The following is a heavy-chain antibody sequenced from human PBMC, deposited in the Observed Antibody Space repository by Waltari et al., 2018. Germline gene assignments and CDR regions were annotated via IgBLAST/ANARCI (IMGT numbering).Heavy chain of an antibody. CDR2: ISTYNGET. V-gene: IGHV1-18*01. D-gene: IGHD2-8*01. CDR1: GCSFSRYS. J-gene: IGHJ1*01. Sequence: QVHLVQSGAAVKNPGASVKVSCKASGCSFSRYSLNWVRQGPGQGLEWMGWISTYNGETNYAKKFQGIVTMTTDTSTSTAYMELRSLTSDDTAVYYCARDPGVRYFQHWGQGTLVTVSS. CDR3: ARDPGVRYFQH.